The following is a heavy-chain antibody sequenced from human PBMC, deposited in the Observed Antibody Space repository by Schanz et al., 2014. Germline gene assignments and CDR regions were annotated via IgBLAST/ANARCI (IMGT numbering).Heavy chain of an antibody. CDR3: ARRNFYEKSAAFDY. CDR2: SRNKGHSYTS. Sequence: EVKLVESGGGLVQPGGSLRLSCAASGFTFSDHFMDWVRQAPGKGLEWVCHSRNKGHSYTSEYAASVKGRFTISRDESESTLYLQMNSLKAEDTAVYYCARRNFYEKSAAFDYWGQGSLVTVSS. D-gene: IGHD5-12*01. J-gene: IGHJ4*02. V-gene: IGHV3-72*01. CDR1: GFTFSDHF.